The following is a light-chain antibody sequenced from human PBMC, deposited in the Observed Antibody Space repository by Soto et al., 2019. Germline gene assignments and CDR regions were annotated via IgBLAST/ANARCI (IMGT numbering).Light chain of an antibody. V-gene: IGKV1-9*01. J-gene: IGKJ4*01. CDR1: QGITNY. CDR3: QQLNAYPHT. CDR2: GAS. Sequence: IQLTQSPSSLSASVGDRVTITCRASQGITNYLAWYLQEPGKAPKLLISGASTLQSGVPSRFSGSGSGTEFILTVSSLQPEDFATYYCQQLNAYPHTFGGGTKVEIK.